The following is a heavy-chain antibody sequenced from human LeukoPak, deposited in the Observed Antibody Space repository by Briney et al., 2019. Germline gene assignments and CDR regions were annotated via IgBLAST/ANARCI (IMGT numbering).Heavy chain of an antibody. CDR3: AKNLYCGGGSCYPSALGMDV. Sequence: PGGSLRLSCAASGFTFSSYWMSWVRQTPGMGLEWVSIIYTDDSTYYADSVKGRFTISRDNSKNTLFLQMNSLRAEDTAVYYCAKNLYCGGGSCYPSALGMDVWGQGTTVTVSS. CDR2: IYTDDST. CDR1: GFTFSSYW. D-gene: IGHD2-15*01. J-gene: IGHJ6*02. V-gene: IGHV3-53*01.